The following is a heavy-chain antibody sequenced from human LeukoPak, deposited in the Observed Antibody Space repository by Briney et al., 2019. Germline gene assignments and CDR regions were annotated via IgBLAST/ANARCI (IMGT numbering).Heavy chain of an antibody. D-gene: IGHD3-22*01. V-gene: IGHV3-74*01. CDR1: GFTFSDYW. Sequence: GGSLRLSCAASGFTFSDYWMHWVRQAPGKGVVWVSRINSDGINTSYADSVKGRFTISRDNAKNTLNLQMNSLRAEDTAVYYCARDLGQYYDTSDNWFDPWGQGTLVTVSS. CDR2: INSDGINT. CDR3: ARDLGQYYDTSDNWFDP. J-gene: IGHJ5*02.